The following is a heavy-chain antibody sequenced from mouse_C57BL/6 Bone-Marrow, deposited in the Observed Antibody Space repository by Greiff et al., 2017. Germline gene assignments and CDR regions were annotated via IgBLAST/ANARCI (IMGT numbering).Heavy chain of an antibody. CDR1: GYTFTSYG. CDR2: IYPRSGNT. CDR3: ARRGSGTTWFAY. D-gene: IGHD3-2*02. Sequence: QVQLQQSGAELARPGASVKLSCKASGYTFTSYGISWVKQRTGQGLEWIGEIYPRSGNTYYNEKFKGKATLTADKSSSTAYMELRSLTSEDSADYFCARRGSGTTWFAYWGQGTLVTVSA. V-gene: IGHV1-81*01. J-gene: IGHJ3*01.